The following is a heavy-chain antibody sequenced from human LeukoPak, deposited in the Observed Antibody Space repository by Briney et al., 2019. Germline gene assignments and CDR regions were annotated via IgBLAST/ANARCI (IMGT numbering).Heavy chain of an antibody. V-gene: IGHV4-59*01. Sequence: SETLSLTCAVYGGSFSGYYWSWIRQPPGKGLEWIGYIYYSGSTNYNPSLKSRVTISVDTSKNQFSLKLSSVTAADTAVYYCARDARGHIAAAGRSYYYYMDVWGKGTTVTISS. D-gene: IGHD6-13*01. CDR2: IYYSGST. J-gene: IGHJ6*03. CDR1: GGSFSGYY. CDR3: ARDARGHIAAAGRSYYYYMDV.